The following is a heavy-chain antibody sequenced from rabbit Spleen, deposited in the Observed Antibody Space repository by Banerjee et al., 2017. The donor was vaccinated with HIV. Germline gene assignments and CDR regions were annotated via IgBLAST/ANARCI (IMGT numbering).Heavy chain of an antibody. CDR2: IDVVKSGST. CDR1: GLDFSRNYW. V-gene: IGHV1S45*01. Sequence: QEQLEESGGGLVKPGASLTLTCTASGLDFSRNYWICWVRQAPGKGLEWIACIDVVKSGSTYYASWAKGRFTISKTSSTTVTLQMTRLTAADTATYFCARDTSSSFSSYGMDLWGPGTLVTVS. J-gene: IGHJ6*01. CDR3: ARDTSSSFSSYGMDL. D-gene: IGHD1-1*01.